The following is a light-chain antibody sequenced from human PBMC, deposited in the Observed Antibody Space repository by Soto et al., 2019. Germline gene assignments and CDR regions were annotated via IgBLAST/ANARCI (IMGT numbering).Light chain of an antibody. CDR1: QSISTS. CDR2: DAS. V-gene: IGKV1-39*01. J-gene: IGKJ2*01. Sequence: DIQMTQSPSSLSASVGDRVTITCRASQSISTSLNWYQQKPGKAPKFLIYDASRLQSGVPSRFSGCGSGTDLTITISSLQPEDFATHYCQQSYSTPRYTFGQGTKLEIK. CDR3: QQSYSTPRYT.